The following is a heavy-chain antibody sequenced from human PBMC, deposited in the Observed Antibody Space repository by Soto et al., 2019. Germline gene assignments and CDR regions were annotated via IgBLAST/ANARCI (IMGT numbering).Heavy chain of an antibody. D-gene: IGHD6-6*01. V-gene: IGHV1-69*01. Sequence: QVQLVQSGAAVKKPGSSVQVSCKASGGTFSSYAISWVRQAPGQGLEWMGGIIPIFGTANYAQKFQGRDTSTAAESTSTAYMELRPLRSEDTAVYYCPRDGDTSSSRDYWGQGNLVTVSS. CDR3: PRDGDTSSSRDY. J-gene: IGHJ4*02. CDR2: IIPIFGTA. CDR1: GGTFSSYA.